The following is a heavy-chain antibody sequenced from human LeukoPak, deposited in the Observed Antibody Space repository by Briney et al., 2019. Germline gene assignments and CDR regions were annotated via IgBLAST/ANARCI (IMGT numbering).Heavy chain of an antibody. V-gene: IGHV7-4-1*02. J-gene: IGHJ3*02. D-gene: IGHD3-10*01. Sequence: ASVKVSCKASGYTFSSYAMNWVRQAPGQGLEWMGWINPNTGKPTYAQGFIGRFVFSLDTSVNTAYLQISSQKAEDSAVYYCAGRGGPGSFDAFDIWGQGTMVTVSS. CDR2: INPNTGKP. CDR1: GYTFSSYA. CDR3: AGRGGPGSFDAFDI.